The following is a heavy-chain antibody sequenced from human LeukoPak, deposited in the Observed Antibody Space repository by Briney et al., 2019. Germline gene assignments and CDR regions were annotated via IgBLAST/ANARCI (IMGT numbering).Heavy chain of an antibody. V-gene: IGHV3-66*01. Sequence: GGSLRLSCAASGFTVSSNYINWVRQAPGKGLEWVSVFYSGGRKYYAESVKGRFTISRDNSKNMLYLQMNSLRAEDTAVYCCAHTLWFGEIPAFDYWGQGTLVTVSS. J-gene: IGHJ4*02. CDR3: AHTLWFGEIPAFDY. D-gene: IGHD3-10*01. CDR1: GFTVSSNY. CDR2: FYSGGRK.